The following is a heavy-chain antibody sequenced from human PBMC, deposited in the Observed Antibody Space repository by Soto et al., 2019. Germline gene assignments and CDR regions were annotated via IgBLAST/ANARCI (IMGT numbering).Heavy chain of an antibody. CDR1: GFTFSDYY. Sequence: GGSLRLSCVASGFTFSDYYMTWIRQAPGKGLDWVSYITTSGGTIYSADSVKGRFTISRDNAKNSLYLQMNSLRAEDTAVYYCGRHPRSGGNAFDIWGQGTRVTVSS. D-gene: IGHD3-16*01. J-gene: IGHJ3*02. CDR3: GRHPRSGGNAFDI. V-gene: IGHV3-11*01. CDR2: ITTSGGTI.